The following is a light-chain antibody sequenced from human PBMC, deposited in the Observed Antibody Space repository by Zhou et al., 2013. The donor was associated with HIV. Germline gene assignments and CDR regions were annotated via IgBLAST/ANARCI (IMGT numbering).Light chain of an antibody. J-gene: IGKJ2*01. CDR3: MQALQTPYT. CDR2: LGS. CDR1: QNLLHNNGFNY. Sequence: DIVMTQSPLSLPVTPGEPASISCRSSQNLLHNNGFNYLDWYLQKPGQSPQLLIYLGSDRASGVPARFSGSGSGTDFTLKISRVEAEDVGVYYCMQALQTPYTFGQGTKLEIK. V-gene: IGKV2-28*01.